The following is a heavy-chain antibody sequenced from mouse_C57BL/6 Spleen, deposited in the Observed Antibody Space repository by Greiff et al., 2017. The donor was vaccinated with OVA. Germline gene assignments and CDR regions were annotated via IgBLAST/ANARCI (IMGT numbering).Heavy chain of an antibody. V-gene: IGHV1-80*01. CDR2: IYPGDGDT. D-gene: IGHD6-1*01. Sequence: QVQLQQSGAELVKPGASVKISCKASGYAFSSYWMNWVKQRPGKGLEWIGQIYPGDGDTNYNGKFKGKATLTADKSSSTAYMQRSSLTSEDSAVYFCAREGAGSYLDYWGQGTTLTVSS. J-gene: IGHJ2*01. CDR3: AREGAGSYLDY. CDR1: GYAFSSYW.